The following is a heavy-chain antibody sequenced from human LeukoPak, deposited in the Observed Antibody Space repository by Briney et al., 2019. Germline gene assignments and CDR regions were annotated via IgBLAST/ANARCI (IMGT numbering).Heavy chain of an antibody. V-gene: IGHV3-23*01. CDR3: AKGVYCSSNSCPYYYYGMDV. CDR2: ISWSGGST. D-gene: IGHD2-2*01. Sequence: GSSLRLSFAASGFTFSSYAMSWVRQAPGKGLEWVAAISWSGGSTYYADSVNGRFTISRDNSKNTLYLQMNRLRAENTAVYYCAKGVYCSSNSCPYYYYGMDVWGQGTTVTVCS. J-gene: IGHJ6*02. CDR1: GFTFSSYA.